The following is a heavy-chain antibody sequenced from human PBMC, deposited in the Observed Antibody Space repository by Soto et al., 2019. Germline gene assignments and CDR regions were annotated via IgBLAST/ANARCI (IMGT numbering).Heavy chain of an antibody. Sequence: SVKVSCKASGGTFSTYAISWLRQAPGQGXEWMGGIIPIFGSTSYAQRFQGRLTLAADESTSTAYMELSSLTSDDTAVYSCARERGSGSYSKVGYFYYGLDVWGQGTTVTVSS. CDR1: GGTFSTYA. CDR2: IIPIFGST. D-gene: IGHD3-10*01. J-gene: IGHJ6*02. CDR3: ARERGSGSYSKVGYFYYGLDV. V-gene: IGHV1-69*13.